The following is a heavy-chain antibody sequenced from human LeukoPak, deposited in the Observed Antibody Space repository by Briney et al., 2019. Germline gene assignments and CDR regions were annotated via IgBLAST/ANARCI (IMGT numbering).Heavy chain of an antibody. Sequence: GGSLRLSCAASGFTFSSYAMSWVRQAPGKGLEWVALISYDANIGINKYYADSVKGRFTISRDNSKNTLYLQMNSLRAEDTAVYYCARDGGYDFWSGYYQDYWGQGTLVTVSS. D-gene: IGHD3-3*01. J-gene: IGHJ4*02. V-gene: IGHV3-30-3*01. CDR1: GFTFSSYA. CDR2: ISYDANIGINK. CDR3: ARDGGYDFWSGYYQDY.